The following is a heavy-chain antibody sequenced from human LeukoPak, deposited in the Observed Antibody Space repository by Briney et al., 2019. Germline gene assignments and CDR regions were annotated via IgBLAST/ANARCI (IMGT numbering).Heavy chain of an antibody. CDR1: AGSISRYY. J-gene: IGHJ4*02. CDR2: IYYSGST. V-gene: IGHV4-59*08. D-gene: IGHD3-22*01. CDR3: ASHAYDSSGYYLYYFDY. Sequence: SETLSLTCTVSAGSISRYYWSWIRQPPGKGLEWIGYIYYSGSTNYHPSLKSRVTISVDTSKNQFSLKLSSVTAADTAVYYCASHAYDSSGYYLYYFDYWGQGTLVTVSS.